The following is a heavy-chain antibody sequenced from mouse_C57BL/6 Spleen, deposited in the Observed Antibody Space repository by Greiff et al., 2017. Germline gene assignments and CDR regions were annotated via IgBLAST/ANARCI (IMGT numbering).Heavy chain of an antibody. J-gene: IGHJ4*01. CDR2: FYPGSGRI. CDR3: ARHGFPYDYDGLYAMDY. Sequence: VQLQQSGAELVKPGASVKLSCKASGYTFTEYTIHWVKQRSGQGLEWIGWFYPGSGRIKYNEIFTNKATLTADKSSSTVYMEVSRLTSEDAAVYFWARHGFPYDYDGLYAMDYWGQGTSVTVSS. CDR1: GYTFTEYT. D-gene: IGHD2-4*01. V-gene: IGHV1-62-2*01.